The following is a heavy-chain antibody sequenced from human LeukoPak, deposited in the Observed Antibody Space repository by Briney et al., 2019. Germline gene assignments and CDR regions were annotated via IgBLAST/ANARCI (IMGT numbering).Heavy chain of an antibody. CDR3: ARAPGRQVITSV. V-gene: IGHV4-31*03. J-gene: IGHJ4*02. Sequence: SETLSLTCTVSGGSISGSSYYWSWIRQHPGKGLEWIGYIYYSGSTYYNPSLKSRVTISVDTSKNQFSLKLSSVTAADTAVYYCARAPGRQVITSVWGQGTLVTVSS. D-gene: IGHD3-22*01. CDR1: GGSISGSSYY. CDR2: IYYSGST.